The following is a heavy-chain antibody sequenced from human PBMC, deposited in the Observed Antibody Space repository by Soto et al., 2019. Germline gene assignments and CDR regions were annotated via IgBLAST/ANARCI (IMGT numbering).Heavy chain of an antibody. J-gene: IGHJ4*02. D-gene: IGHD4-17*01. V-gene: IGHV3-11*01. Sequence: PGGSLRLSCAASGFTFSAYAMSWVRQAPGKGLEWVSYISSSGSTIYYADSVKGRFTISRDNAKNSLYLQMNSLRAEDTAVYYCARDWYGDYSDYWGQGTLVTVSS. CDR2: ISSSGSTI. CDR1: GFTFSAYA. CDR3: ARDWYGDYSDY.